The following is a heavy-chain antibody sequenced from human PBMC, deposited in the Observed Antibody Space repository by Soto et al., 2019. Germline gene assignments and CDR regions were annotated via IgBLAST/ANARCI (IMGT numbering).Heavy chain of an antibody. CDR3: ANNRYCSSTSCPWAFDY. CDR1: GFTFSSYS. CDR2: ISSSSSTI. Sequence: EVQLVESGGGLVKPGGSLRLSCAASGFTFSSYSMNWVRQAPGKGLEWVSSISSSSSTIYYADSVKGRFTISRDNAKNSLYLQMNSLRDEDTAVYYCANNRYCSSTSCPWAFDYWGQGTLVTVSS. J-gene: IGHJ4*02. V-gene: IGHV3-21*01. D-gene: IGHD2-2*01.